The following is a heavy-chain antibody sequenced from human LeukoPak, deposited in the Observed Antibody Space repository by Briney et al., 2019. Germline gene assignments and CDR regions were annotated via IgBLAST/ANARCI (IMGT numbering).Heavy chain of an antibody. CDR3: ARARYCSGGSCHRWFDP. CDR2: IYYSGST. D-gene: IGHD2-15*01. CDR1: GGSISSGGYY. J-gene: IGHJ5*02. V-gene: IGHV4-31*03. Sequence: SQTLSLTCTVSGGSISSGGYYWSWIRQHPGKGLEWIGYIYYSGSTYYNPSLKSRVTISVDTSKNQFSLKLSSVTAADTAVYYCARARYCSGGSCHRWFDPWGQGTLVTVSS.